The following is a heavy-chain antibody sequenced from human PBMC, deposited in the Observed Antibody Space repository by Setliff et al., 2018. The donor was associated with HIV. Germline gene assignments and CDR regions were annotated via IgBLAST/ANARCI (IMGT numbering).Heavy chain of an antibody. CDR1: GFTFSSYW. V-gene: IGHV3-74*01. CDR2: IHGDGSST. D-gene: IGHD3-9*01. J-gene: IGHJ6*02. Sequence: GGSLRLSCAASGFTFSSYWMHWVRQAPGKGLVWVSRIHGDGSSTSYADSVKGRFTISRDNAKNTLYLQVNSLRAEDTAVYYCARGGRLQYFDWPSYAMDVWGQGTTVTVSS. CDR3: ARGGRLQYFDWPSYAMDV.